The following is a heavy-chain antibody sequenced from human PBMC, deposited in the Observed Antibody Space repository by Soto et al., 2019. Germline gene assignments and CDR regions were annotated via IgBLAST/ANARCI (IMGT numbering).Heavy chain of an antibody. CDR2: ISGSGGST. CDR1: GFTFSSYA. J-gene: IGHJ6*02. Sequence: GGSLRLSCAASGFTFSSYAMSWVRQAPGKGLEWVSAISGSGGSTYHADSVKGRFTISRDNSKNTLYLQMNSLRAEDTAVYYCAKDGAAWQYYDFWSGYYLGYYGTDVCGQGIMVTVSS. D-gene: IGHD3-3*01. V-gene: IGHV3-23*01. CDR3: AKDGAAWQYYDFWSGYYLGYYGTDV.